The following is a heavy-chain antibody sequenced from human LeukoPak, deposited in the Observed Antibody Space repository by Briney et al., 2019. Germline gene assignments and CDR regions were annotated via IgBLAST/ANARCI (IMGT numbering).Heavy chain of an antibody. CDR2: IYTSGST. CDR3: ARGGRFLEWDYYYGMDV. CDR1: GGSISSGSYY. J-gene: IGHJ6*02. Sequence: SQTLSLTCTVSGGSISSGSYYWSWIRQPAGKGLEWIGRIYTSGSTNYNPSLKSRVTISVDTSKNQFSLKLSSVTAADTAVYYCARGGRFLEWDYYYGMDVWGQGTTVTVSS. V-gene: IGHV4-61*02. D-gene: IGHD3-3*01.